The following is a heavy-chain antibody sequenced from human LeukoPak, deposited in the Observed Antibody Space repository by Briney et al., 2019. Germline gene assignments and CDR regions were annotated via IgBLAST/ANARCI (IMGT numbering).Heavy chain of an antibody. CDR2: IYYSGST. D-gene: IGHD6-6*01. CDR3: ARVRGSSSGLGYYYYYMDV. CDR1: GGSISSYY. V-gene: IGHV4-59*01. Sequence: SETLSLTCTVSGGSISSYYWSWIRQPPGKGLEWIGYIYYSGSTNYNPSLKSRVTISVDTSKNQFSLKLSSVTAADTAVYYCARVRGSSSGLGYYYYYMDVWGKGTTVTVSS. J-gene: IGHJ6*03.